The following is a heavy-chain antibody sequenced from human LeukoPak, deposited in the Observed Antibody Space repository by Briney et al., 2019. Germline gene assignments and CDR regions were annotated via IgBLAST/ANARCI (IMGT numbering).Heavy chain of an antibody. V-gene: IGHV3-9*01. J-gene: IGHJ6*02. Sequence: PGRSLRLSCAASGFTFDDYAMHWVRQAPGKGLEWVSGISWNSGSIGYANSVKGRFTISRDNAKNSLYLQMNSLRAEDTALYYCAKDSDDSGCYYYGMDVWGQGTTVTVSS. D-gene: IGHD3-22*01. CDR1: GFTFDDYA. CDR3: AKDSDDSGCYYYGMDV. CDR2: ISWNSGSI.